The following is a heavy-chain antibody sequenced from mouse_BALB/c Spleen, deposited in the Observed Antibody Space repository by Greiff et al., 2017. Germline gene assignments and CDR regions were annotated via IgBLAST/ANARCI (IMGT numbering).Heavy chain of an antibody. Sequence: EVQGVESGGGLVQPGGSRKLSCAASGFTFSSFGMHWVRQAPEKGLEWVAYISSGSSTIYYADTVKGRFTISRDNPKNTLFLQMTSLRSEDTAMYYCARTITTVSLFDYWGQGTTLTVSS. CDR2: ISSGSSTI. CDR3: ARTITTVSLFDY. J-gene: IGHJ2*01. D-gene: IGHD1-1*01. CDR1: GFTFSSFG. V-gene: IGHV5-17*02.